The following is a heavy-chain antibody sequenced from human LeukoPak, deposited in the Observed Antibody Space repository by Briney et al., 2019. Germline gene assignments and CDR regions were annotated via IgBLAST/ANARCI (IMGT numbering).Heavy chain of an antibody. D-gene: IGHD4-17*01. CDR1: GFTFSSYA. CDR3: ASSPPTGITVSYFDY. Sequence: GGSLRLSCAASGFTFSSYAMTWVRQAPGKGLEWVSALSDSGASKYYADSVKGRFTISRDNSKDTLYLQMNSLRADDTAVYYCASSPPTGITVSYFDYWGQGTLVTVSS. CDR2: LSDSGASK. J-gene: IGHJ4*02. V-gene: IGHV3-23*01.